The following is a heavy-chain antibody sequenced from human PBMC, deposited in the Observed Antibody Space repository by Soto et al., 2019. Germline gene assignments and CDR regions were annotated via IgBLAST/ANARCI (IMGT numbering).Heavy chain of an antibody. V-gene: IGHV3-33*01. CDR3: ASLLKDIVVVPADVDYYYMDV. Sequence: PGGSLRLSCAVSGFTLSRYGIHWVRQAPGKGLEWVAVIWYDGSRKYYADSVKGRFTISRDNSKNTVYLQMNSLRAEDTAVYYCASLLKDIVVVPADVDYYYMDVWGKGTTVTVSS. J-gene: IGHJ6*03. D-gene: IGHD2-2*01. CDR1: GFTLSRYG. CDR2: IWYDGSRK.